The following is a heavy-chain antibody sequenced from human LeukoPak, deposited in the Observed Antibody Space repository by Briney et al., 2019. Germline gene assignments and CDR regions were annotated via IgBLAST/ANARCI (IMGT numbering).Heavy chain of an antibody. V-gene: IGHV3-21*06. CDR3: ARVDEGSSWYPFDY. CDR1: GFTFSSYS. D-gene: IGHD6-13*01. CDR2: ITSTGTFI. Sequence: GGSLRLSCAASGFTFSSYSMNWVRQAPGKGLEWVSSITSTGTFIYYADSVKGRFTISRDNAKNSLYLQMNSLRAEDTAVYYCARVDEGSSWYPFDYWGQGTLVTVSS. J-gene: IGHJ4*02.